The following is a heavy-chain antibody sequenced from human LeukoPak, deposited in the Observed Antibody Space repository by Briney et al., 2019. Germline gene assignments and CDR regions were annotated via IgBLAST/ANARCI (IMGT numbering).Heavy chain of an antibody. CDR1: GFTFSSYA. V-gene: IGHV3-30*04. D-gene: IGHD2-21*01. Sequence: GGSLRLSCAASGFTFSSYAMHWVRQAPGKGLGWVAVISYDGSNKYYADSVKGRFTISRDNSKNTLYLQMNSLRAEDTAVYYCAASIPPASWGQGTLVTVSS. CDR3: AASIPPAS. J-gene: IGHJ5*02. CDR2: ISYDGSNK.